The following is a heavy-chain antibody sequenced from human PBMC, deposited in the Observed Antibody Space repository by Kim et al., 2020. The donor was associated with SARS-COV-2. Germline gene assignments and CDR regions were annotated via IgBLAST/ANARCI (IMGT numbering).Heavy chain of an antibody. V-gene: IGHV3-21*06. Sequence: GGSLRLSCAASGFTFSSFSMNWVRQAPGKGLEWVSSISSSGSYIYYADSVKGRFTISRDSAQNSLSLQMNSLRAEDTAVYYCVRDGFYYHSRLDSWGQGTRVTVSS. CDR3: VRDGFYYHSRLDS. CDR1: GFTFSSFS. J-gene: IGHJ5*01. CDR2: ISSSGSYI. D-gene: IGHD3-22*01.